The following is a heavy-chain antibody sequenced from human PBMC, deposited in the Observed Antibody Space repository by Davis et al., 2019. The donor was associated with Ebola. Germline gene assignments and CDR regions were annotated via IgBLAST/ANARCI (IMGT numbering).Heavy chain of an antibody. V-gene: IGHV1-18*01. Sequence: AASVKVSCKASGYTFTSYGISWVRQAPGQGLEWMGWISAYNGNTNYAQKLQGRVTMTTDTSTSTAYMELRSLRSEDTAVYYCARAQDLGKLRNGMDVWGQGTTVTVSS. D-gene: IGHD3-16*01. CDR3: ARAQDLGKLRNGMDV. CDR1: GYTFTSYG. J-gene: IGHJ6*02. CDR2: ISAYNGNT.